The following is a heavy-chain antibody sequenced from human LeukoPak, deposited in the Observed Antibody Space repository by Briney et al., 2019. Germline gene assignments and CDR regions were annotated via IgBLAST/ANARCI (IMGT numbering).Heavy chain of an antibody. CDR3: ARDKYTGYETFDY. CDR1: GYSFTDYY. CDR2: INPNNGGT. V-gene: IGHV1-2*02. D-gene: IGHD5-12*01. J-gene: IGHJ4*02. Sequence: ALVKVSCKTSGYSFTDYYMHWVRQAPGQGLEWMGWINPNNGGTNYAQKFQGRVTMTRDTSISTAYMELNRLTSDDTAVYYCARDKYTGYETFDYWGQGTPVTVSS.